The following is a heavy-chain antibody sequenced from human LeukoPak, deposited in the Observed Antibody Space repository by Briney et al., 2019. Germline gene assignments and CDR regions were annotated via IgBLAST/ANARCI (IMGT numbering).Heavy chain of an antibody. CDR2: FDPEDGET. CDR1: GYTLTELS. Sequence: ASVKISCKVSGYTLTELSVHWVRQAPGKGLEWMGGFDPEDGETIYAQKFQGRVTMTEDTSTDTAYMELSSLRSEDTAVYYCATVDFSGWYYFDYWGQGTLVTVSS. D-gene: IGHD6-19*01. V-gene: IGHV1-24*01. CDR3: ATVDFSGWYYFDY. J-gene: IGHJ4*02.